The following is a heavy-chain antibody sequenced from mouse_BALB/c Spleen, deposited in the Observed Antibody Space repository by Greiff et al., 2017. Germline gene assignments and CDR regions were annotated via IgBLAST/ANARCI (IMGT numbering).Heavy chain of an antibody. J-gene: IGHJ3*01. CDR2: ISYSGST. CDR1: GYSITSDYA. Sequence: DVKLQESGPGLVKPSQSLSLTCTVTGYSITSDYAWNWIRQFPGNKLEWMGYISYSGSTSYNPSLKSRISITRDTSKNQFFLQLNSVTTEDTATYYCARGWLLRSLAYWGQGTLVTVSA. CDR3: ARGWLLRSLAY. V-gene: IGHV3-2*02. D-gene: IGHD2-3*01.